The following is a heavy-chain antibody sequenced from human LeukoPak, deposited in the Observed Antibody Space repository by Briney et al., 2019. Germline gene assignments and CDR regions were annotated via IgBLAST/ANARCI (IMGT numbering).Heavy chain of an antibody. Sequence: GRSLRLSCAASGFTFDDYAMHWVRQAPGKGLEWVSGISWNSGSIGYADSVKGRFTISRDNAKNSLYLQMNSLRAEDTAVYYCARGPGEVTTRWYYYYGMDVWGQGTTVTVSS. D-gene: IGHD4-17*01. J-gene: IGHJ6*02. V-gene: IGHV3-9*01. CDR1: GFTFDDYA. CDR3: ARGPGEVTTRWYYYYGMDV. CDR2: ISWNSGSI.